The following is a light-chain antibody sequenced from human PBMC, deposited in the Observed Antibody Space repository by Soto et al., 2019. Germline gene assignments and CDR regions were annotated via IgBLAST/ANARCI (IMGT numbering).Light chain of an antibody. J-gene: IGLJ2*01. CDR2: SNS. CDR1: SSNIGSNT. CDR3: AAWDDSLNGVV. V-gene: IGLV1-44*01. Sequence: QAVVTQPPSASGTPGQRVTISCSGSSSNIGSNTVNWYQQLPGTAPKLLMYSNSQLPSGVPDRFSGSKSGTSASLAISGLQSEDEADYYCAAWDDSLNGVVFGGGTKLTVL.